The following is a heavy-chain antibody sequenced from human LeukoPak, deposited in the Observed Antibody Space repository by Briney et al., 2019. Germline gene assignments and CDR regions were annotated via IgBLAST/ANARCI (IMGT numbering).Heavy chain of an antibody. V-gene: IGHV1-2*06. Sequence: ASVKVSCKASGHTFTTYYMHWVRQAPGQGLEWMGRINPNSGGTDYAQKFQGRVTMTRDTSISTLYMELGSLRSDDTAVYYCARAGWTEAFDIWGQGTMVTVSS. J-gene: IGHJ3*02. CDR1: GHTFTTYY. D-gene: IGHD3/OR15-3a*01. CDR2: INPNSGGT. CDR3: ARAGWTEAFDI.